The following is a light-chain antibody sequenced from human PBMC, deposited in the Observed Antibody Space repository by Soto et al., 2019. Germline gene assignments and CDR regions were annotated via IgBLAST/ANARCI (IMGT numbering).Light chain of an antibody. CDR1: QSISGTY. CDR2: DAS. CDR3: QQHNNWPLT. V-gene: IGKV3-11*01. Sequence: DTLLTQYPGTLSWTSGERATLSWRASQSISGTYLAWYQQKPGQAPRLLIYDASNRATGIPARFSGSGSGTDFTLTISSLQPEDFAVYYCQQHNNWPLTFGGGTKVDIK. J-gene: IGKJ4*01.